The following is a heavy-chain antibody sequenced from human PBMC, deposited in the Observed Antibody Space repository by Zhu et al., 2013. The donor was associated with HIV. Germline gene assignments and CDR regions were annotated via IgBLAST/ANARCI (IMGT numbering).Heavy chain of an antibody. Sequence: VQLQESGPGLVKPSETLSLTCTVSGGSISSYYWSWIRQPPGKGLEWIGYIYYSGSTYYNPSLKSRVTISVDTSKNQFSLKLSSVTAADTAVYYCASRPGIAAAGNAGAFDVWGQGTMVTVSS. V-gene: IGHV4-59*08. D-gene: IGHD6-13*01. CDR2: IYYSGST. CDR3: ASRPGIAAAGNAGAFDV. CDR1: GGSISSYY. J-gene: IGHJ3*01.